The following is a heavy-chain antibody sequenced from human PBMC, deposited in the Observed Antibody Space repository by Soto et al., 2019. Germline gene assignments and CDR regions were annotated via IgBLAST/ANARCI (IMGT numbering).Heavy chain of an antibody. CDR2: ISGSGGST. Sequence: GGSLRLSCAASGFSFSSYAMNWVRQAPGKGLEWVSAISGSGGSTYYADSVKGRFIISRDISKNTLYLQMSSLRAEDAAVYYCAKDSGSWPYYSDYWGQGTLVTVSS. J-gene: IGHJ4*02. D-gene: IGHD6-13*01. V-gene: IGHV3-23*01. CDR1: GFSFSSYA. CDR3: AKDSGSWPYYSDY.